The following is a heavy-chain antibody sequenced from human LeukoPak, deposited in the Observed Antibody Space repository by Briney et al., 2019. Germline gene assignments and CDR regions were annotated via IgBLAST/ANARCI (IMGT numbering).Heavy chain of an antibody. V-gene: IGHV3-30*18. J-gene: IGHJ4*02. CDR2: ISYDGSNK. D-gene: IGHD3-22*01. Sequence: PGRSLRLSCAASGFTFSSYGMHWVRQAPGKGLEWVAVISYDGSNKYYADSVKGRLTISRDNSKNTLYLQMNSLRAEDTAVYYCAKDSPGSGYYRHFDYWGQGTLVTVSS. CDR3: AKDSPGSGYYRHFDY. CDR1: GFTFSSYG.